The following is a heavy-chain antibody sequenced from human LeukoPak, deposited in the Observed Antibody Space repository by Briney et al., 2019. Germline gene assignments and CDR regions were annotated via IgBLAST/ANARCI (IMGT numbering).Heavy chain of an antibody. CDR1: GGSISSYY. D-gene: IGHD2-15*01. J-gene: IGHJ4*02. CDR2: IYYSGST. CDR3: AREFTSCSGGSCYSVFGY. V-gene: IGHV4-59*01. Sequence: PSETLSLTCTVSGGSISSYYWSWIRQSPGKGLEWIGYIYYSGSTNYNPSLKSRVTISVDTSKNQFSLKLSSVTAADTAVYYCAREFTSCSGGSCYSVFGYWGQGTLVTVSS.